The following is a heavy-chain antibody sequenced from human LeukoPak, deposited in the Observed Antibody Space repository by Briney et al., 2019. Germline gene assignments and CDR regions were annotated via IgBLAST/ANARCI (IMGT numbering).Heavy chain of an antibody. V-gene: IGHV3-48*01. CDR1: GFTFSTYS. CDR3: ARVPGSSGRRRVY. D-gene: IGHD6-19*01. CDR2: ISSSSSNI. J-gene: IGHJ4*02. Sequence: PGGSLRLSCAASGFTFSTYSMNWVRQAPGKGLEWVSYISSSSSNIYYADSVKGRFTISRDNAKNSLYLQMNNLRAEDTAVYYCARVPGSSGRRRVYWGQGTLVTVSS.